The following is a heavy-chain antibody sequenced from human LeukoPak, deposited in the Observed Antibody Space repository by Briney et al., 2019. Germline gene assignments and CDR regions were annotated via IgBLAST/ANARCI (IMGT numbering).Heavy chain of an antibody. J-gene: IGHJ6*03. CDR1: GFTFSSYA. Sequence: GGSLRLSCAASGFTFSSYAMHWVRQAPGKGLEWVAVISYDGSNKYYADSVKGRFTISRDNSKNTLYLQMNSLRSEDTAVYYCASGLVVVPAATPAYYYYYMDVWGKGTTVTVSS. CDR2: ISYDGSNK. D-gene: IGHD2-2*01. CDR3: ASGLVVVPAATPAYYYYYMDV. V-gene: IGHV3-30-3*01.